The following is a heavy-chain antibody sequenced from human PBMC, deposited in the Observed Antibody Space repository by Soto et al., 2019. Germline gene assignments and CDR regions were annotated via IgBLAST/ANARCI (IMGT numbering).Heavy chain of an antibody. D-gene: IGHD6-6*01. CDR2: ISYDGSNK. CDR3: AKDPSIAARKNLGYYYGMDV. Sequence: QVQLVESGGGVVQPGRSLRLSCAASGFTFSSYGMHWVRQAPGKGLEWVAVISYDGSNKYYADSVKGRFTISRDNSKNTLYLQMNSLRAEDTAVYYCAKDPSIAARKNLGYYYGMDVWGQGTTVTVSS. J-gene: IGHJ6*02. V-gene: IGHV3-30*18. CDR1: GFTFSSYG.